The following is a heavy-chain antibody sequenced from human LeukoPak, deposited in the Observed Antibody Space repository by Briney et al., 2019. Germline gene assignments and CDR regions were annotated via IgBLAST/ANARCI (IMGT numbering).Heavy chain of an antibody. D-gene: IGHD3-22*01. V-gene: IGHV1-2*02. Sequence: WASVKVSCKASGYTFTGYYMHWVRQAPGLGLEWMGWINPNSGGTNYAQKFQGRVTMTRDTSISTAYMELSRLRSDDTAVYYCARTPRGTMIVVGDDMALNWFDPWGQGTLVTVSS. CDR3: ARTPRGTMIVVGDDMALNWFDP. J-gene: IGHJ5*02. CDR1: GYTFTGYY. CDR2: INPNSGGT.